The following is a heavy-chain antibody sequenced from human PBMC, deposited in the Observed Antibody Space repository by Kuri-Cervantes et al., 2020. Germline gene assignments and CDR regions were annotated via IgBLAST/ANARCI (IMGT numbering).Heavy chain of an antibody. V-gene: IGHV4-4*02. J-gene: IGHJ5*02. Sequence: SCAVSGGSISSSNWWSWVRQPPGKGLEWIGEIYHSGSTNYNPSLKSRVTISVDTSKNQFSLKLSSVTAADTAVYYCATGWELRAWGQGTLVTVSS. CDR3: ATGWELRA. D-gene: IGHD1-7*01. CDR2: IYHSGST. CDR1: GGSISSSNW.